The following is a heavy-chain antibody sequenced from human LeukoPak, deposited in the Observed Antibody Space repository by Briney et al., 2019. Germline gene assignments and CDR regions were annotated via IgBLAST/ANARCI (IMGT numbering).Heavy chain of an antibody. J-gene: IGHJ3*01. CDR3: ATNRVIYGAYGDVFDV. Sequence: KPGGSLRLSCVASGFTFSSYGRHWVRQAPGKGLEWVSSITSTSGNTYYADSVKGRFTISRDNDKNTLYLQMNILTAEDKTVYYCATNRVIYGAYGDVFDVWGQGTMVTVSS. D-gene: IGHD4-17*01. V-gene: IGHV3-21*06. CDR2: ITSTSGNT. CDR1: GFTFSSYG.